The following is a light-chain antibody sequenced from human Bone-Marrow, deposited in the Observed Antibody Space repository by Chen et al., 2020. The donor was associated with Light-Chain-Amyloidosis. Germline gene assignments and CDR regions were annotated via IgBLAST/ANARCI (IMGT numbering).Light chain of an antibody. Sequence: QSALTQPASVSGSPGQSITISCTGNSSDVGGDNHVSWYQQHPDKAPKLMIYEVTNRPSWVPDRFSGYKSDNTASLTISGLQTEDEADYFCSSDTITNTLVFGSGNRVTVL. CDR1: SSDVGGDNH. CDR3: SSDTITNTLV. J-gene: IGLJ1*01. V-gene: IGLV2-14*01. CDR2: EVT.